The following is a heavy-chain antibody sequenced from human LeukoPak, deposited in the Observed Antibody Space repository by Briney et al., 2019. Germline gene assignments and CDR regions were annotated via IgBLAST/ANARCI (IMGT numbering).Heavy chain of an antibody. Sequence: ASVKVSCKVSGYTLTELSMHWVRQAPGKGLEWMGGFDPEDGETIYAQKFQGRVTMTRNTSISTAYMELSSLRSEDTAVYYCARAAGSGSYYSDDAFNIWGQGTMVTVSS. CDR1: GYTLTELS. V-gene: IGHV1-24*01. CDR2: FDPEDGET. D-gene: IGHD3-10*01. J-gene: IGHJ3*02. CDR3: ARAAGSGSYYSDDAFNI.